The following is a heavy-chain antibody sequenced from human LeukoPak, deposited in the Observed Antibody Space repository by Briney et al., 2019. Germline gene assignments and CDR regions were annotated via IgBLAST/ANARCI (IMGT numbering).Heavy chain of an antibody. Sequence: GESPKLYWMGSGYSFNTYWIGWVRQMPGKGLEWMGVIYPGDSDTRYSPSFQGQVSISADKSISTAYLQWSSLKASDTAMYYCARVEVAGPVDFQYWGQGTLVSVSS. CDR2: IYPGDSDT. D-gene: IGHD6-19*01. V-gene: IGHV5-51*01. CDR3: ARVEVAGPVDFQY. CDR1: GYSFNTYW. J-gene: IGHJ4*02.